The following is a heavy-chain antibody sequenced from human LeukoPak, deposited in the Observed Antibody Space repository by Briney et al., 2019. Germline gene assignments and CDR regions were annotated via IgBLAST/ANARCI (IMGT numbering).Heavy chain of an antibody. CDR1: GFTFSTNA. Sequence: PGGSLRLSCAASGFTFSTNAMSWVRQAPGKGLEWVSYISSSSSTIYYADSVKGRFTSSRDNAKNSLYLQMNSLRAEDTAVYYCARVRNWNYYYMDVWGKGTTVTVSS. V-gene: IGHV3-48*04. CDR2: ISSSSSTI. D-gene: IGHD1-1*01. J-gene: IGHJ6*03. CDR3: ARVRNWNYYYMDV.